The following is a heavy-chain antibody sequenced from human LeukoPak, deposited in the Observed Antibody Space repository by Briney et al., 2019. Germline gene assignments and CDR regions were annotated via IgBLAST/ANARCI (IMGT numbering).Heavy chain of an antibody. CDR2: MYRDDDK. J-gene: IGHJ4*02. V-gene: IGHV2-5*02. D-gene: IGHD3-22*01. CDR3: AHQKGWVTYYDSSGYYYDY. CDR1: GFSLSTSGVG. Sequence: SGPTLVNPTQTLTLTCTFSGFSLSTSGVGVGWIRQPPGKALEWLALMYRDDDKRYSPSLKSRLTITKDTSKNQVVLTMTNMDPVDTATYYCAHQKGWVTYYDSSGYYYDYWGQGALVTVSS.